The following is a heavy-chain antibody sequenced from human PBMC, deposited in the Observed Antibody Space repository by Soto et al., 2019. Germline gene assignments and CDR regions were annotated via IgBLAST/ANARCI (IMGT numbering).Heavy chain of an antibody. D-gene: IGHD5-18*01. CDR3: ARGGSSIQLWPYYYYYGMDV. J-gene: IGHJ6*02. Sequence: SETLSLTCTVSGGSISSGDYYWSWIRQPPGKGLEWIGYIYYSGSTHYNPSLKSRVTISVDTSKNQFSLKLSSVTAADTAVYYCARGGSSIQLWPYYYYYGMDVWGQGTTVTVSS. CDR1: GGSISSGDYY. CDR2: IYYSGST. V-gene: IGHV4-30-4*01.